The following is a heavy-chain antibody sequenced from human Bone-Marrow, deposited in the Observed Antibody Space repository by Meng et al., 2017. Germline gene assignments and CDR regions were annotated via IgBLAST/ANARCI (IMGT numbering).Heavy chain of an antibody. CDR2: ISYDGSNK. V-gene: IGHV3-30*01. Sequence: GQLRESGGGVVQPGGSLRPSCAAAGFPFSSYAMHWVRQAPGKGLEWVAVISYDGSNKYYADSVKGRFTISRDNSKNTLYLQMNSLRAEDTAVYYCASTGYSSSWHQGGYWGQGTLVTVSS. J-gene: IGHJ4*02. CDR1: GFPFSSYA. D-gene: IGHD6-13*01. CDR3: ASTGYSSSWHQGGY.